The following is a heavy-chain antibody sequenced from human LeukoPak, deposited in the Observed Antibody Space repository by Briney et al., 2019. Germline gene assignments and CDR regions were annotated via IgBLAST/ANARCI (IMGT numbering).Heavy chain of an antibody. D-gene: IGHD4-23*01. CDR3: ARDLGNLYYFDY. CDR2: INPSGGST. J-gene: IGHJ4*02. V-gene: IGHV1-46*01. CDR1: GYTFTGYY. Sequence: ASVKVSCKASGYTFTGYYMHWVRQAPGQGLEWMGIINPSGGSTSYAQRFQGRVTMTWDTSTSTVYMELSSLRSEDTAVYYCARDLGNLYYFDYWGQGTLVTVSS.